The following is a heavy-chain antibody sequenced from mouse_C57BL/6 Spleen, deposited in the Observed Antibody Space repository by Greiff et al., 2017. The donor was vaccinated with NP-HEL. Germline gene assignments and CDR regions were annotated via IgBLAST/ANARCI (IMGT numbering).Heavy chain of an antibody. CDR3: ARPLYYGYDWFAC. CDR2: ISSGSSTI. V-gene: IGHV5-17*01. CDR1: GFTFSYYG. D-gene: IGHD2-2*01. J-gene: IGHJ3*01. Sequence: EVMLVESGGGLVKPGGSLKLSCAASGFTFSYYGMHWVRQAPEKGLEWVAYISSGSSTIYYADTVKGRFTISRDNAKNTLFLQMTSLRSEDTAMYYCARPLYYGYDWFACWGQGTLVTVSA.